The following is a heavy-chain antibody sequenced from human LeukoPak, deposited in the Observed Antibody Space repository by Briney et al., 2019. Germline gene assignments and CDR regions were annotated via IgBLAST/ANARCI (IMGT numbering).Heavy chain of an antibody. CDR3: TTERRLLWFGELPHYFDY. V-gene: IGHV3-15*01. CDR1: GFTFSNAW. D-gene: IGHD3-10*01. CDR2: IKSKTDGGTT. Sequence: GGSLRLSCAASGFTFSNAWMSWVRQAPGKGLEWVGRIKSKTDGGTTDYAAPVKGRFTISRDDSKNTLYLQMNSLKTEDTAVYYCTTERRLLWFGELPHYFDYWGQGTLVTVSS. J-gene: IGHJ4*02.